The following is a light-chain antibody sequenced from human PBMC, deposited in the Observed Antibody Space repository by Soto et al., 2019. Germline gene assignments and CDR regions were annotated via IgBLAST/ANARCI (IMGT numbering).Light chain of an antibody. V-gene: IGKV2-30*01. CDR2: KVS. Sequence: DVALTQSPLSLPVTLGQPASISCRSTQSLVYSDGNIYLNWFQQRPGQSPRRLIYKVSNRDSGAPGRFSGGGSGTDFTLKISGVEVEDVGVFYCRQGTHWPPITFGQGTRLEIK. CDR3: RQGTHWPPIT. J-gene: IGKJ5*01. CDR1: QSLVYSDGNIY.